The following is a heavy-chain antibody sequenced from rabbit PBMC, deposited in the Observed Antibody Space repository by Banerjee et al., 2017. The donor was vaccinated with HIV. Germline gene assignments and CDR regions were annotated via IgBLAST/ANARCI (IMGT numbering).Heavy chain of an antibody. D-gene: IGHD5-1*01. CDR3: ARGVTRANL. CDR1: GFSFSSSDY. CDR2: IYAGSSGTT. J-gene: IGHJ4*01. V-gene: IGHV1S40*01. Sequence: QSLEESGGDLVKPGASLTLTCTASGFSFSSSDYMCWVRQAPGKGLEWIACIYAGSSGTTYYATWAKGRFTISKTSSTTVTLQMTSLTAADTATYFCARGVTRANLWGPGTLVTV.